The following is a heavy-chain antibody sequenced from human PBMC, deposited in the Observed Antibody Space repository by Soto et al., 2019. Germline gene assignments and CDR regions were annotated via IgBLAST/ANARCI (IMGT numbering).Heavy chain of an antibody. CDR2: IYSGGST. J-gene: IGHJ6*03. Sequence: GGSLRLSCAASGFTVSSNYMSWVRQAPGKGLEWVSVIYSGGSTYYADSVKGRFTISRDNSKNTLYLQMNSLRAEDTAVYYCARDSRITIFGVVISFYYYYMDVWGKGTTVTVSS. CDR3: ARDSRITIFGVVISFYYYYMDV. V-gene: IGHV3-66*01. CDR1: GFTVSSNY. D-gene: IGHD3-3*01.